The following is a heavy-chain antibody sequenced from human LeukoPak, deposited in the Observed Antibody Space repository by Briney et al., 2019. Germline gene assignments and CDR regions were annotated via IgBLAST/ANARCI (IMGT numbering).Heavy chain of an antibody. CDR1: GFTFSSYS. CDR2: ISSSSSYI. D-gene: IGHD6-6*01. V-gene: IGHV3-21*01. CDR3: ARDMVYSSSSEFDY. J-gene: IGHJ4*02. Sequence: GGSLRLSCAASGFTFSSYSMNWVRQAPGKGLEWVSSISSSSSYIYYADSVKGRFTISRDNAKNSLYLQMNSLRAEDTAVHYCARDMVYSSSSEFDYWGQGTLVTVSS.